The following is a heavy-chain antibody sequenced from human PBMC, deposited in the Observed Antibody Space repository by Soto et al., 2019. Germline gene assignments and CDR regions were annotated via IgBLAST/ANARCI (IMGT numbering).Heavy chain of an antibody. CDR2: ISGSGDFT. J-gene: IGHJ3*02. V-gene: IGHV3-23*01. D-gene: IGHD3-3*01. CDR3: ARGPTIFGVGVDAFEI. Sequence: EVQMLESGGGLVQPGGSLRLSCAASGFTLSSYALSWVRQAPGKGLEWVSGISGSGDFTFDADSVRGRFTISRDNSMNTLYLQMNSLRVEDTAVYYCARGPTIFGVGVDAFEIWGQGTMATVSS. CDR1: GFTLSSYA.